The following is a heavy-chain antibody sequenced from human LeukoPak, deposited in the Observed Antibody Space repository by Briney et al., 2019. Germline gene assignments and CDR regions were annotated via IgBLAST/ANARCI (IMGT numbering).Heavy chain of an antibody. CDR3: AREAAVAGTVFDY. CDR1: GFTFSDNY. V-gene: IGHV3-11*01. D-gene: IGHD6-19*01. Sequence: PGGSLRLSCAASGFTFSDNYMSWIRQAPGKGLEWVSYISSSGSTIYYADSVKGRFTISRDNAKNSLYLQMNSLRAEDTAVYYCAREAAVAGTVFDYWGQGTLVTVSS. J-gene: IGHJ4*02. CDR2: ISSSGSTI.